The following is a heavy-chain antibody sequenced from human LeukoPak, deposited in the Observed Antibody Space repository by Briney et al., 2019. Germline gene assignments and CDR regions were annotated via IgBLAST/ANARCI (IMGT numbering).Heavy chain of an antibody. D-gene: IGHD3-10*01. Sequence: SETLSLTCAVSGYSITSSSWWGWIRQPPGKGLERIGYIYHSGTTYYNPSLQSRVTMSVDTSKNQFSLKLSSVTAVDTAVYYCARKENVYYYFDYWGQGTLVTVSS. V-gene: IGHV4-28*01. CDR3: ARKENVYYYFDY. CDR2: IYHSGTT. CDR1: GYSITSSSW. J-gene: IGHJ4*02.